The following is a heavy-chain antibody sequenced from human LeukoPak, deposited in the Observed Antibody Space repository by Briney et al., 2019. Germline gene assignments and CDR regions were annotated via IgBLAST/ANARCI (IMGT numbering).Heavy chain of an antibody. CDR2: IIVSGGNT. CDR1: GFTFSTFA. Sequence: PGGSLRLSRAASGFTFSTFAMSWVRQAPGKGREWVSAIIVSGGNTNYADSVKGRFTISRDNSKNTLYLQMNSLRAEDTAVYYCAKDDSSGYYSYFQHWGQGTLVTVSS. J-gene: IGHJ1*01. V-gene: IGHV3-23*01. D-gene: IGHD3-22*01. CDR3: AKDDSSGYYSYFQH.